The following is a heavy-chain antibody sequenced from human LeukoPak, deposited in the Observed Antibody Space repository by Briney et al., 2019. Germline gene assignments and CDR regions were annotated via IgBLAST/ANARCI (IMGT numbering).Heavy chain of an antibody. D-gene: IGHD3-9*01. CDR1: GFTFSPYT. CDR3: ASQGDTGFFGY. Sequence: GGSLRLSCVASGFTFSPYTMNWVRQAPGKGLEWVSYISSSGSTIYYADSVKGRFTISRDNAKNSLYLQMNSLRAEDTAVYYCASQGDTGFFGYWGQGTLVTVSS. CDR2: ISSSGSTI. J-gene: IGHJ4*02. V-gene: IGHV3-48*04.